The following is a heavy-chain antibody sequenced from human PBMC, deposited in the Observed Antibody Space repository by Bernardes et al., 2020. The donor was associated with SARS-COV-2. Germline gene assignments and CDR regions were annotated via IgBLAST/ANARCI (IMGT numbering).Heavy chain of an antibody. D-gene: IGHD2-21*01. CDR3: ARGVSEGWYFDL. J-gene: IGHJ2*01. CDR1: GFTISNKY. Sequence: GGSLRLSCAASGFTISNKYMIWVRQAPGKGLEWVSFLYSGGTTYNADSVKGRFTISRDSSKNMLYLQMNSLRAEDTAVYYCARGVSEGWYFDLWGRGTLVTVSS. V-gene: IGHV3-53*01. CDR2: LYSGGTT.